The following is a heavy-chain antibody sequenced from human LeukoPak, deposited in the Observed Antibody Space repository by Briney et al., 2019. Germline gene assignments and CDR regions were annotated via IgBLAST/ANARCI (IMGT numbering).Heavy chain of an antibody. J-gene: IGHJ3*02. CDR3: ARHREVGYYRRSFDI. CDR1: GGSINPYY. V-gene: IGHV4-59*08. D-gene: IGHD1-26*01. Sequence: PSETLSLTCTVSGGSINPYYWSWIRQPPGKGLEWIGYIYYSGSTNYNPSLQSRVTISVDTSKKQFSLKLSSVTAADTALYYCARHREVGYYRRSFDIWGQGTMVTVSS. CDR2: IYYSGST.